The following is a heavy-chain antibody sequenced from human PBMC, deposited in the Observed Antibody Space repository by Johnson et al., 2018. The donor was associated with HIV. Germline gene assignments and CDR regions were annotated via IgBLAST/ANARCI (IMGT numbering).Heavy chain of an antibody. CDR3: AKDISSVNKIRGLIAPALENHGMDV. V-gene: IGHV3-30*02. J-gene: IGHJ3*01. CDR1: GFTFSNYG. D-gene: IGHD3-10*01. Sequence: QVQLVESGGGVVQPGGSLRLSCAASGFTFSNYGMHWVRQAPGKGLEWVAFIRYDGSNKYYADSVKGRFTISRDNSKNTLYLQMNSLRAEDTAVYYCAKDISSVNKIRGLIAPALENHGMDVWGQGTMVTVS. CDR2: IRYDGSNK.